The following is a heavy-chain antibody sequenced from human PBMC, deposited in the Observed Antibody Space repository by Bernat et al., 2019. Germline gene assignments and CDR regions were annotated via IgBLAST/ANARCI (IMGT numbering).Heavy chain of an antibody. D-gene: IGHD6-13*01. CDR1: SGSISSRSYY. J-gene: IGHJ4*02. V-gene: IGHV4-39*01. CDR3: ARQPNEGSWYNYFDS. Sequence: QLQLQESGPGLVKPSETLSLSCSVSSGSISSRSYYWAWIRQPPGKGLEWIGTFFHSGVTYNNPSLKSRVTISVDTSKNQFSLKVSSVTAADTAVYYCARQPNEGSWYNYFDSWGRGALVIVSS. CDR2: FFHSGVT.